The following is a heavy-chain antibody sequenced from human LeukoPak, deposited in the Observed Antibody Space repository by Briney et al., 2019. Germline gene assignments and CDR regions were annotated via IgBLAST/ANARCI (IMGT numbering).Heavy chain of an antibody. J-gene: IGHJ5*02. Sequence: GGSLRLSCVASGFTFSDSSMIWVRQAPGGGLEWVSTIRVNGRDTYYADSVKGRFTITRDNSKNTLYLEMNSLRAEDTAVYYCAKGGYSTYFDPWGQGTLVTVSS. CDR1: GFTFSDSS. CDR3: AKGGYSTYFDP. D-gene: IGHD5-12*01. V-gene: IGHV3-23*01. CDR2: IRVNGRDT.